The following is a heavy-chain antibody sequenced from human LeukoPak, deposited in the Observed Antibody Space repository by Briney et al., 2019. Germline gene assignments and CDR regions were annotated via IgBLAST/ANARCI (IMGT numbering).Heavy chain of an antibody. CDR1: GFTFSNYG. D-gene: IGHD6-13*01. Sequence: GRSLRLSCAASGFTFSNYGMHWVRQAPAKGLEWVAVIWYDGSNKYYADSVKGRFTISRDYSKNTLYLQMNSLRAEDTALYYCARDPPHYSSSWYYFDYWGQGTLVTVSS. CDR2: IWYDGSNK. V-gene: IGHV3-33*01. J-gene: IGHJ4*02. CDR3: ARDPPHYSSSWYYFDY.